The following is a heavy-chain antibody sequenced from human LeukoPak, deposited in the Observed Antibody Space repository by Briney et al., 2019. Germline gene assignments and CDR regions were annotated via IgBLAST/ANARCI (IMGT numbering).Heavy chain of an antibody. D-gene: IGHD1-26*01. J-gene: IGHJ4*02. V-gene: IGHV1-69*05. CDR1: GGTFSSYA. Sequence: SVKVSCKASGGTFSSYAISWVRQAPGQGLEWMGGIIPIFGTANYAQKFQGRVTITTDESTSTAYMELSSLRSEDAAVYYCASVTPSSGSYYDYWGQGTLVTVSS. CDR3: ASVTPSSGSYYDY. CDR2: IIPIFGTA.